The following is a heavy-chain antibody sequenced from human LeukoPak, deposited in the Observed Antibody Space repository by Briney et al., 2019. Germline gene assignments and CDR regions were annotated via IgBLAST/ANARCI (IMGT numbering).Heavy chain of an antibody. V-gene: IGHV1-2*02. D-gene: IGHD4-23*01. Sequence: ASVKVSCKASGYTFTVYYMHWVRQAPGQGLEWMGWINPNSGGTNYAQKFQGRVTMTRDTSISTAYMELSRLRSDDTAVYYCAREGPVVTPRSYTWGQGTLVTVSS. CDR3: AREGPVVTPRSYT. J-gene: IGHJ5*02. CDR2: INPNSGGT. CDR1: GYTFTVYY.